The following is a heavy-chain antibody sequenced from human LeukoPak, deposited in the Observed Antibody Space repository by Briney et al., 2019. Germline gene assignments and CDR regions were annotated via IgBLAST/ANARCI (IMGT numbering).Heavy chain of an antibody. CDR2: INPNSGGT. CDR1: GYTFTVYY. Sequence: GASVKVSFTASGYTFTVYYMHWVRQAPGQGLEWMGWINPNSGGTNYAQKFQGRVTMTRDTSISTAYMELSRLRSDDTAVYYCARSLSIAARPADYWGQGTLVTVSS. J-gene: IGHJ4*02. D-gene: IGHD6-6*01. V-gene: IGHV1-2*02. CDR3: ARSLSIAARPADY.